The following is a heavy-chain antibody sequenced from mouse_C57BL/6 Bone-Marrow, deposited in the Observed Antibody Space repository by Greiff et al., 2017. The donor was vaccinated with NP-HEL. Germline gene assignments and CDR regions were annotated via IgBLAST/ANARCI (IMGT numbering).Heavy chain of an antibody. J-gene: IGHJ3*01. V-gene: IGHV1-66*01. D-gene: IGHD2-5*01. CDR2: IYPGSGNT. CDR3: AYYSNWKFAY. CDR1: GYSFTSYY. Sequence: VQLQQSGPELVKPGASVKISCKASGYSFTSYYIHWVKQRPGQGLEWIGWIYPGSGNTKYNEKFKGKATLTADTSSSTAYMQLSSLTSEDSAVYYCAYYSNWKFAYWGQGTLVTVSA.